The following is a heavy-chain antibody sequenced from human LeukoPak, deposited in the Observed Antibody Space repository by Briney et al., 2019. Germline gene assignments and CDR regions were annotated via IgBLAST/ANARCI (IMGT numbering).Heavy chain of an antibody. V-gene: IGHV3-21*01. CDR1: GFTFSSYS. CDR3: AREYYDSSGYYYGGDWFDP. Sequence: GGSLRLPCAASGFTFSSYSMNWVRQAPGKGLEWVSSISSSSSYIYYADSVKGRFTISRDNAKNSLYLQMNSLRAEDTAVYYCAREYYDSSGYYYGGDWFDPWGQGTLVTVSS. CDR2: ISSSSSYI. J-gene: IGHJ5*02. D-gene: IGHD3-22*01.